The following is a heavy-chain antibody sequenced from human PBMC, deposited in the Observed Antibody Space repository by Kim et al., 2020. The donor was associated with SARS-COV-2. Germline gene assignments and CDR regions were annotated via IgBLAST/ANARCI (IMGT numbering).Heavy chain of an antibody. CDR3: ARDRAFAFDI. CDR2: IRSSDGLI. J-gene: IGHJ3*02. V-gene: IGHV3-21*06. CDR1: GFTFSTFS. Sequence: GGSLRLSCAASGFTFSTFSMNWVRQAPGKGLEWLSYIRSSDGLIWYADSVQGRFTISSDKANNLLYLQMNCLRAEDTAVYFCARDRAFAFDIWGQGTMVTVS.